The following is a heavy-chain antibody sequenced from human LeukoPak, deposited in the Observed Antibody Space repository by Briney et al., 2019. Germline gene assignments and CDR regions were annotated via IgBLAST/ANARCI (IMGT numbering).Heavy chain of an antibody. CDR2: ISYDGSNK. CDR3: ARGYSYGSAYFDY. V-gene: IGHV3-30-3*01. D-gene: IGHD5-18*01. CDR1: GFTFSSYA. J-gene: IGHJ4*02. Sequence: PGGSLRLSCAASGFTFSSYAMHWVRQAPGKGLEGVAVISYDGSNKYYADSVKGRFTISRDNSKNTLCLQMNSLRAEDTAVYYCARGYSYGSAYFDYWGQGTLVTVSS.